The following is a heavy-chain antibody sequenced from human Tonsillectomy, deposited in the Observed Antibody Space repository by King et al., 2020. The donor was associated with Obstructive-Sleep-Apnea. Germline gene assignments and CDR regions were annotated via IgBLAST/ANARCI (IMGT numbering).Heavy chain of an antibody. V-gene: IGHV5-51*01. CDR3: ARRSGYSGYDWWGAFDY. D-gene: IGHD5-12*01. Sequence: VQLVESGAEVKKPGESMKISCKGSGYSFTSYWIGWVRQMPGKGLEWMGIIYPGDSDTRYSPSFQGQVTISADKSISTAYLQWSSLKASATAMYFCARRSGYSGYDWWGAFDYWGQGTLVTVSS. CDR1: GYSFTSYW. CDR2: IYPGDSDT. J-gene: IGHJ4*02.